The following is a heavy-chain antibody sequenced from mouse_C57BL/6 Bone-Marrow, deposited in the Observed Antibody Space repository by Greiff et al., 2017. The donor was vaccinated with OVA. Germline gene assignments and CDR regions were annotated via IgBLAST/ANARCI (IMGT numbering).Heavy chain of an antibody. Sequence: EVKLMESGGGLVQSGRSLRLSCATSGFTFSDFYMEWVRQAPGKGLEWIAASRNKANDYTTEYSASVKGRFIVSRDTSQSILYLQMNALRAEDTAIYYCARDAPPYYYGSSYDWYFDVWGTGTTVTVSS. CDR2: SRNKANDYTT. CDR3: ARDAPPYYYGSSYDWYFDV. J-gene: IGHJ1*03. V-gene: IGHV7-1*01. D-gene: IGHD1-1*01. CDR1: GFTFSDFY.